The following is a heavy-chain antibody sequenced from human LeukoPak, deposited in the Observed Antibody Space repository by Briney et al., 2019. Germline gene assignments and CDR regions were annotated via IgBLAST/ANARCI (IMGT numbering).Heavy chain of an antibody. J-gene: IGHJ4*02. CDR2: ISSNGGST. Sequence: GGSLRLSCAASGFTFSSYAMHWVRQAPGKGLEYVSAISSNGGSTYYANSVKGRFTISRDNSKNTLYLQMGNLRAEDMAVYYCARALRIQLPRSWGPPFGYWGQGTLVTVSS. D-gene: IGHD5-18*01. CDR3: ARALRIQLPRSWGPPFGY. CDR1: GFTFSSYA. V-gene: IGHV3-64*01.